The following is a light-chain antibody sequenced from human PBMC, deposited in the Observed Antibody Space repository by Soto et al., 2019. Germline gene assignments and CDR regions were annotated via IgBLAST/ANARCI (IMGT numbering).Light chain of an antibody. Sequence: DAQLTQSPSTLSASLGDRVTITCRASESISNWLAWYQQKLGKAPKVLIYDATSLESGVPSRFSGSRSGTEFTLTIRSLEPDDFATYYCQQYKSFSYTFGQGTKLELK. V-gene: IGKV1-5*01. CDR3: QQYKSFSYT. J-gene: IGKJ2*01. CDR1: ESISNW. CDR2: DAT.